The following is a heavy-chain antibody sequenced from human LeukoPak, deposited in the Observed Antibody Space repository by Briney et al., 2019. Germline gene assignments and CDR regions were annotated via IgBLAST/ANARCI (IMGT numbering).Heavy chain of an antibody. CDR1: GFTFSNFW. J-gene: IGHJ6*02. CDR2: INSDGSST. Sequence: PGGSLRLSCAASGFTFSNFWMHWVRQAPGKGLVWVSRINSDGSSTSYADSVKGRFTISRDNAKNTLYLQMSSPRAEDTAVYYCAFIAVAGGSYGLDVWGQGTTVTVSS. V-gene: IGHV3-74*01. CDR3: AFIAVAGGSYGLDV. D-gene: IGHD6-19*01.